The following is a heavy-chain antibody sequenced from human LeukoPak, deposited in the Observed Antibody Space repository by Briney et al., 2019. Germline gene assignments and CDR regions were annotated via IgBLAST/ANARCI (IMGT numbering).Heavy chain of an antibody. D-gene: IGHD6-13*01. J-gene: IGHJ4*02. CDR3: ARVGLAAAGTTYDY. CDR2: IYYSGST. Sequence: PSETLSLTCTVSGGSISTYYWSWIRQPPGKGLEWVGYIYYSGSTNYNPSLKSRVTISSDTSKNQFSLKLSSVTAADTAIYYCARVGLAAAGTTYDYWGQGTLVNVSS. CDR1: GGSISTYY. V-gene: IGHV4-59*01.